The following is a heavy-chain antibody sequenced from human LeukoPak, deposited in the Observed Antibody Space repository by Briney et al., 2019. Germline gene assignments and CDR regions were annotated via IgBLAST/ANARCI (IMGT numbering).Heavy chain of an antibody. Sequence: GGSLSLSCAASGFTVSGNYMSWVRQAPGKGLEWVSVIYSGGSTYYADSVKGRFTISRDNSKNTLYLQMNSLRAEDTAVYYCARVATGWGVDYFDYWGQGTLVTVSS. CDR1: GFTVSGNY. CDR2: IYSGGST. J-gene: IGHJ4*02. V-gene: IGHV3-53*01. CDR3: ARVATGWGVDYFDY. D-gene: IGHD3-9*01.